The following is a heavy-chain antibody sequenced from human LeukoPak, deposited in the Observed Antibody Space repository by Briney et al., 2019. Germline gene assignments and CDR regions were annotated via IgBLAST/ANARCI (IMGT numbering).Heavy chain of an antibody. D-gene: IGHD5-18*01. CDR1: GYSFTSYW. CDR2: IYPGDSDT. CDR3: ARRGRGYSYGRYYYYYMDV. J-gene: IGHJ6*03. V-gene: IGHV5-51*01. Sequence: GESLKISCKGSGYSFTSYWIGWVRQMPGKGLEWMGIIYPGDSDTRCSPSFQGQVTISADKSISTAYLQWSSLKASDTAMYYCARRGRGYSYGRYYYYYMDVWGKGTTVTISS.